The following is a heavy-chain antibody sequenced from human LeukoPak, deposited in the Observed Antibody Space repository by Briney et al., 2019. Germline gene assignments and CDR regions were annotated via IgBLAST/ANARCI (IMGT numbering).Heavy chain of an antibody. CDR1: GYTFTSYD. J-gene: IGHJ4*02. CDR3: ARSRRLGGLYVY. D-gene: IGHD1-1*01. CDR2: MNPNSGNT. Sequence: ASVKVSCKASGYTFTSYDINWVRRATGQGLEWMGWMNPNSGNTGYAQKFQGRVTMTRSTSIGTAYMELSSLRSEDTAVYYCARSRRLGGLYVYWGQGTLVTVSS. V-gene: IGHV1-8*01.